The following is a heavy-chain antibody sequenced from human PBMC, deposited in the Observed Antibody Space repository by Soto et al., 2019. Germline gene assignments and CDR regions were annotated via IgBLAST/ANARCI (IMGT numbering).Heavy chain of an antibody. CDR2: FDPEAGET. D-gene: IGHD3-16*01. J-gene: IGHJ3*02. CDR3: ATDLPVYDYVWGSPDAFDI. Sequence: ASVKVSCKVSGYTLTELSMHWVRQAPGKGLEWMGGFDPEAGETIYAQKFQGRVTMTEDTSTDTAYMELSSLRSEDTAVYYCATDLPVYDYVWGSPDAFDIWGQGTMVTVSS. CDR1: GYTLTELS. V-gene: IGHV1-24*01.